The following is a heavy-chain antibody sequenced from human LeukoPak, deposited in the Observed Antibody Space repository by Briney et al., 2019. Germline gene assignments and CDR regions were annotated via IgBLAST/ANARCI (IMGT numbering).Heavy chain of an antibody. CDR2: MNPNSGNT. CDR3: ARERGRIRSSFDY. J-gene: IGHJ4*02. Sequence: GASVKVSCKASGYTFTSYDINWVRQATGQGLEWMGWMNPNSGNTGYAQKFQGRVTMTRNTSISPAYLELSSLRSEDTAVYYCARERGRIRSSFDYWGQGTLVTVSS. V-gene: IGHV1-8*01. CDR1: GYTFTSYD.